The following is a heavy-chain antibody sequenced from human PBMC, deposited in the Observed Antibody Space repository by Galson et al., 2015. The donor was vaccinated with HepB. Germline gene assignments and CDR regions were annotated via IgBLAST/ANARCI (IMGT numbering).Heavy chain of an antibody. CDR3: ARLSYSSSGWWFDP. Sequence: SETLSLTCTVSGGSISSSSYYWGWIRQPPGKGLEWIGSIYYSGSTYYNPSLKSRVTISVDTSKNQFSLKLSSVTAADTAVYYCARLSYSSSGWWFDPWGQGTLITVSS. D-gene: IGHD6-13*01. CDR1: GGSISSSSYY. J-gene: IGHJ5*02. CDR2: IYYSGST. V-gene: IGHV4-39*01.